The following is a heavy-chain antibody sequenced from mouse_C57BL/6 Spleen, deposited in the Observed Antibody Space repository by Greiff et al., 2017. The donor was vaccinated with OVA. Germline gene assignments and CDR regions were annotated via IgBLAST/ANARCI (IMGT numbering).Heavy chain of an antibody. Sequence: EVKLVESGGGVVKPGGSLKLSCAASGFTFSDYGMHWVRQAPEKGLEWVAYISSGSSTIYYADTVKGRFTISRDNAKNTLFLQMTSLRSEDTAMYYCARHGYYFMDYWGQGTSVTVSS. CDR2: ISSGSSTI. V-gene: IGHV5-17*01. J-gene: IGHJ4*01. CDR3: ARHGYYFMDY. CDR1: GFTFSDYG. D-gene: IGHD2-3*01.